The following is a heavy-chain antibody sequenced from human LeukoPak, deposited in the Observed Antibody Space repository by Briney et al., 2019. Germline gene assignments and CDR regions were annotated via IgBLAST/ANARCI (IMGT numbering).Heavy chain of an antibody. CDR2: IYPNTGGT. CDR3: ARDRGYYGGNSDYFDY. Sequence: ASVKVSCKASGYIFTGYYVHWVRQAPGQGLEWMGWIYPNTGGTNYAQKLQGRVTMTRDTSISTAYMELSSLRSDDTAVYYCARDRGYYGGNSDYFDYWGQGTLVTVST. CDR1: GYIFTGYY. V-gene: IGHV1-2*02. D-gene: IGHD4-23*01. J-gene: IGHJ4*02.